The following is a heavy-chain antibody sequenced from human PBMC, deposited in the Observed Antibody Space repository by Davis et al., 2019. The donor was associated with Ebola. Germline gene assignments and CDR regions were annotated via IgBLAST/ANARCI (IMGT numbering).Heavy chain of an antibody. D-gene: IGHD4-17*01. Sequence: GESLKISCAASGFTFSSYAMSWVRQAPGKGLEWVSAISGSGGSTYYADSVKGRFTISRDNSKNTLYLQMNILRAEDTAIYYCARRRDYGDRPPDYWGQGTLVTVSS. V-gene: IGHV3-23*01. J-gene: IGHJ4*02. CDR3: ARRRDYGDRPPDY. CDR2: ISGSGGST. CDR1: GFTFSSYA.